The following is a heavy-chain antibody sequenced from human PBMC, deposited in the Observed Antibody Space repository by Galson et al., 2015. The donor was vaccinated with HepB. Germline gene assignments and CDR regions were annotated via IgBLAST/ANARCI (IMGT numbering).Heavy chain of an antibody. D-gene: IGHD1-26*01. Sequence: LRLSCAASGLTFDDYAMHWVRQAPGKGLEWVSGISWNSGSIGYADSVKGRFTISRDNAKNSLYLQMNSLRAEDTALNYCAKVGSSGSYLDYFDYWGQGTLVTVSS. CDR3: AKVGSSGSYLDYFDY. CDR2: ISWNSGSI. CDR1: GLTFDDYA. V-gene: IGHV3-9*01. J-gene: IGHJ4*02.